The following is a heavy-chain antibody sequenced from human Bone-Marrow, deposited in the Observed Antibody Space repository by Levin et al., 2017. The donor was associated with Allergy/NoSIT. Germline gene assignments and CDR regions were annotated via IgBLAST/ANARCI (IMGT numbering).Heavy chain of an antibody. CDR3: ARAEGDFWGGSYPPDAHFDS. CDR2: IHNSGST. CDR1: GGSISSYY. V-gene: IGHV4-59*01. J-gene: IGHJ4*02. Sequence: SQTLSLTCTVSGGSISSYYWSWIRRPPGKGLEWIGHIHNSGSTNYNPSLKSRVTISVDTSKNQLSLKLSSVTAADTAVYYCARAEGDFWGGSYPPDAHFDSWGQGTLVTVSS. D-gene: IGHD3-3*01.